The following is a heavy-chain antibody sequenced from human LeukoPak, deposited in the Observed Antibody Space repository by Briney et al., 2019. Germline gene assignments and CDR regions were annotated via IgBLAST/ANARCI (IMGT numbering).Heavy chain of an antibody. CDR1: GGSISSYY. D-gene: IGHD3-22*01. V-gene: IGHV4-59*12. Sequence: SETLSLTCTVSGGSISSYYWSWIRQPPGKGLEWIGYIYFSGSTNYNPSLKSRVTISVDTSKNQFSLKLSSVTAADTAVYYCAREGVYDSSGYYPLDYWGQGTLVTVSS. CDR3: AREGVYDSSGYYPLDY. J-gene: IGHJ4*02. CDR2: IYFSGST.